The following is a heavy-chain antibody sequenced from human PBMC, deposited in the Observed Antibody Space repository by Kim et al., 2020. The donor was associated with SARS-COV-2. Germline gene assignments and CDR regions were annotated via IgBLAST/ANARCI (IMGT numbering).Heavy chain of an antibody. V-gene: IGHV3-11*05. Sequence: GGSLRLSCAASGFTFSGCSINWIRQAPGKGLEWVSFISSNGSNKNYADSVKGRFTISRDNSKNSLYLQMNSLRAEDTAVYYCARDRCARLWGLYRAYYD. CDR3: ARDRCARLWGLYRAYYD. D-gene: IGHD3-16*02. CDR2: ISSNGSNK. J-gene: IGHJ6*01. CDR1: GFTFSGCS.